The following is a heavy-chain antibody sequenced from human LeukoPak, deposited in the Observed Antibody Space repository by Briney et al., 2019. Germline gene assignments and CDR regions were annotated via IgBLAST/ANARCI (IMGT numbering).Heavy chain of an antibody. Sequence: SETLSLTCTVSGGSISSSTYYWGWIRQPPGKGLEWIGSIYYSGNTYYNPSLKSRVTISVDTSKNQFSLMLSSVTAADTAVYYCARGYDSSAYYPFNYWGQGTLVTVSS. CDR3: ARGYDSSAYYPFNY. CDR2: IYYSGNT. J-gene: IGHJ4*02. CDR1: GGSISSSTYY. V-gene: IGHV4-39*07. D-gene: IGHD3-22*01.